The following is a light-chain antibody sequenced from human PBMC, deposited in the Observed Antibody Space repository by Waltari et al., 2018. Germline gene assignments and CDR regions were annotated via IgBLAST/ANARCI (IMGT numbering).Light chain of an antibody. V-gene: IGKV3-11*01. CDR2: DAS. CDR1: QSIDFQ. J-gene: IGKJ4*01. Sequence: EIVLTQSPVTLSVSPGERVTLSCRASQSIDFQLAWYQQRPGQAPRLVISDASYRATGIPARFSGSGSGTDFTLTISSLEPEDIATYYCQQRSRWLLTFGGGTKVEF. CDR3: QQRSRWLLT.